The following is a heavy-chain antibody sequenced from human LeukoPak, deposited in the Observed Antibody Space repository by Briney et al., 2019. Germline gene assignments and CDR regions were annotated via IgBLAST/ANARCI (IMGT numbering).Heavy chain of an antibody. CDR3: ARDGPGISSTDYYYGMDV. Sequence: GGSLRLSCAASGFTFSSYEMNWVRQAPGKGLEWVSYISSSGSTIYYADSVKGRFTISRDNAKNSLYLQMNSLRAEDTAVYYCARDGPGISSTDYYYGMDVWGKGTTVTVSS. V-gene: IGHV3-48*03. CDR2: ISSSGSTI. J-gene: IGHJ6*04. D-gene: IGHD1-14*01. CDR1: GFTFSSYE.